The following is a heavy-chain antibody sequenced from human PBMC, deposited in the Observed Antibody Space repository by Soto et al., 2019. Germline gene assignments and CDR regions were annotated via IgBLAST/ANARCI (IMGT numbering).Heavy chain of an antibody. Sequence: SETLSLTCTVSGGSISSGGYYWSWIRQHPGKGLEWIGYIYYSGGTYYNPSLKSRVTISVDTSKNQFSLKLSSVTAADTAVYYCARASGPEDAFHYYYYYYMDVWGKGTTVTVSS. V-gene: IGHV4-31*03. CDR3: ARASGPEDAFHYYYYYYMDV. CDR1: GGSISSGGYY. J-gene: IGHJ6*03. CDR2: IYYSGGT.